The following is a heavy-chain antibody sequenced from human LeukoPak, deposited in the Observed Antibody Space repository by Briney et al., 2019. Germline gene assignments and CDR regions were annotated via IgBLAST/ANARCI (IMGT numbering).Heavy chain of an antibody. CDR2: VNPSSGIA. V-gene: IGHV1-2*06. CDR1: GYTFSDYY. D-gene: IGHD6-13*01. CDR3: ARGNARSWYFLY. J-gene: IGHJ4*02. Sequence: ASVKVSCKASGYTFSDYYMHWVRQAPGQGPEWMGRVNPSSGIANYAQRFQGRVTMTRDTSISTAYMELSGLTPDDTALYYCARGNARSWYFLYWGQGTLVTVSS.